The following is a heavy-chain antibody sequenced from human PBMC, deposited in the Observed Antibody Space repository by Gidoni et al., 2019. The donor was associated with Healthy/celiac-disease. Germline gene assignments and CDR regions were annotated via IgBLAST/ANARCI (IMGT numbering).Heavy chain of an antibody. CDR2: TSGSGGST. V-gene: IGHV3-23*01. CDR3: AKDYYDILTGPSTAFDY. J-gene: IGHJ4*02. D-gene: IGHD3-9*01. Sequence: EVQLLESGGGWVQPGGSLTLSCAASGFTSSSYAMGWVRQAPGKGLEWVSATSGSGGSTYYADSVKGRFTISRDNSKNTLYLQMNSLRAEDTAVYYCAKDYYDILTGPSTAFDYWGQGTLVTVSS. CDR1: GFTSSSYA.